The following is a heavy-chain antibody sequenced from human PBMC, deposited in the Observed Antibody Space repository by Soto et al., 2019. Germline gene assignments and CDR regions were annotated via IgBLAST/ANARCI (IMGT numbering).Heavy chain of an antibody. CDR1: GYSISSGYY. Sequence: SETLSLTCAVSGYSISSGYYWGWIRQHPGKGLEWIGSVYHSGSTYYNPSLKSRVTISVDTSKNQFSLKLSSVTAADTAVYYCARSTYSSSWYVGSPYNWFDPWGQGTLVTVSS. CDR3: ARSTYSSSWYVGSPYNWFDP. J-gene: IGHJ5*02. V-gene: IGHV4-38-2*01. CDR2: VYHSGST. D-gene: IGHD6-13*01.